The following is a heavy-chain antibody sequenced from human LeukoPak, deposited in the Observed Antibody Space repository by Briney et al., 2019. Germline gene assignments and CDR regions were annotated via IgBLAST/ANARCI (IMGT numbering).Heavy chain of an antibody. CDR2: IMTGGSTI. D-gene: IGHD2-2*01. CDR3: ARAGCSSSSCPYRNWFDP. J-gene: IGHJ5*02. Sequence: GSLRLSCAASGFPFSSYEMNWVRPAPGKGLEWVSYIMTGGSTIYYPDSVKGRFTISRDNAKNSLYLQMNSLRAEDTAVYYCARAGCSSSSCPYRNWFDPWGQGTLVTVSS. CDR1: GFPFSSYE. V-gene: IGHV3-48*03.